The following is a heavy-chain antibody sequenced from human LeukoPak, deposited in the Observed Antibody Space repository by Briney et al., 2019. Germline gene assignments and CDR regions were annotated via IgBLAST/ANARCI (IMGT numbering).Heavy chain of an antibody. V-gene: IGHV3-48*01. CDR2: ISSSSSTI. J-gene: IGHJ4*02. D-gene: IGHD2-8*01. CDR1: GFTFSSYS. Sequence: PGGSLRLSCAASGFTFSSYSMNWVRQAPGKGLEWVSYISSSSSTIYHADSVKGRFTISRDNAKNSLYLQMNSLRAEDTAVYYCARAPMGSVDYWGQGTLVTVSS. CDR3: ARAPMGSVDY.